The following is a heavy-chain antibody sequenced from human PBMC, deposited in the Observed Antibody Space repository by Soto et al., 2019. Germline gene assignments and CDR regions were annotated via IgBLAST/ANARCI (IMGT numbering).Heavy chain of an antibody. V-gene: IGHV3-23*01. D-gene: IGHD3-10*01. CDR1: GFTFSSYA. J-gene: IGHJ3*02. Sequence: EVQLLESGGGLVQPGGSLRLSCAASGFTFSSYAMSWVRQAPGRGLEWVSAISGSGGSTYYADSVKGRFTISRDNSKNTLYLQMNTLRAEDTAMFYCVKGASPGVGAFDIWGQGTMVTVSS. CDR2: ISGSGGST. CDR3: VKGASPGVGAFDI.